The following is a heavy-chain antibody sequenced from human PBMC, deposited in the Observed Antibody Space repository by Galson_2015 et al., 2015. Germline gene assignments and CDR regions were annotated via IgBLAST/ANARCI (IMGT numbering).Heavy chain of an antibody. CDR1: GYTFTSYG. J-gene: IGHJ4*02. CDR2: ISAYNGNT. CDR3: ARVWESKYPVVVRPGDFDY. Sequence: SVKVSCKASGYTFTSYGISWVRQAPGQGLEWMGWISAYNGNTNYAQKLQGRVTMTTDTSTSTAYMELRSLRSDDTAVYYCARVWESKYPVVVRPGDFDYWGQGTLVTVSS. D-gene: IGHD2-15*01. V-gene: IGHV1-18*04.